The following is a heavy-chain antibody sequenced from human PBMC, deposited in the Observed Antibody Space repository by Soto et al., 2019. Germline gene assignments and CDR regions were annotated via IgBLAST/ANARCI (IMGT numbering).Heavy chain of an antibody. CDR3: AREGYYDSSGYYDY. V-gene: IGHV4-30-4*01. Sequence: SETLSLTCTVSGGSISSGDYYWSWIRQPPGKGLEWIGYIYYSGSTYYNPSLKSRVTISVDTSKNQFSLKLSSVTAADTAVYYCAREGYYDSSGYYDYWGQGTLVTVSS. D-gene: IGHD3-22*01. J-gene: IGHJ4*02. CDR2: IYYSGST. CDR1: GGSISSGDYY.